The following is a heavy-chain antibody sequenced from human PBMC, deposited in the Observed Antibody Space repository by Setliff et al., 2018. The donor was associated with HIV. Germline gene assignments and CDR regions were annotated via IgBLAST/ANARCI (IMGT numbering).Heavy chain of an antibody. J-gene: IGHJ4*02. Sequence: SETLSLTCTVSGGSISSSSYYWGWIRQPPGKGLEWIGSIYYSGSTYYNPSLKSRVTISVDTSKNQFSLKLSSVTAADTAVYYCARGANFWSGYDSWGQGTLVTAPQ. V-gene: IGHV4-39*07. D-gene: IGHD3-3*01. CDR2: IYYSGST. CDR1: GGSISSSSYY. CDR3: ARGANFWSGYDS.